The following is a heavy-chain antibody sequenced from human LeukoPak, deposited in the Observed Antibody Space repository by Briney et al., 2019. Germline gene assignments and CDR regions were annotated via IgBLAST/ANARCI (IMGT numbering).Heavy chain of an antibody. V-gene: IGHV3-53*01. J-gene: IGHJ6*02. CDR2: IYSGGST. D-gene: IGHD4-11*01. CDR1: GFTFSSYA. CDR3: ARAYSNYPYYYYYGMDV. Sequence: GGSLRLSCAASGFTFSSYAMSWVRQAPGKGLEWVSVIYSGGSTYYADSVKGRFTISRDNSKNTLYLQMNSLRAEDTAVYYCARAYSNYPYYYYYGMDVWGQGTTVTVSS.